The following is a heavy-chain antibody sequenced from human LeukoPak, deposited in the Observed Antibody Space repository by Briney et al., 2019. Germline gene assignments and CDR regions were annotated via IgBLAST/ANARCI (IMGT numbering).Heavy chain of an antibody. CDR1: GFTFSSDA. D-gene: IGHD2-15*01. CDR3: AKDPGYCSGGSCYLGRYGMDV. J-gene: IGHJ6*02. Sequence: GASLRLSCAASGFTFSSDAMSWVRQAPGKGLEWVSAISGSGGSTYYADSVKGRFTISRDNSKNTLYLQMNSLRAEDTAVYYCAKDPGYCSGGSCYLGRYGMDVWGQGTTVTVSS. CDR2: ISGSGGST. V-gene: IGHV3-23*01.